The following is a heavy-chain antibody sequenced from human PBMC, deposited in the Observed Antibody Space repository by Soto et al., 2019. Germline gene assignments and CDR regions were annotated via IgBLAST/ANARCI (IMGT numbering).Heavy chain of an antibody. J-gene: IGHJ5*02. V-gene: IGHV4-30-2*01. D-gene: IGHD3-9*01. CDR2: SYHSGRT. CDR3: ARGIRYFDTLNWFDP. Sequence: QLQLQESGSGLVKPSQTLSLTCAVSGGSISSGGYSWSWIRQPPGKGLEWIGYSYHSGRTYYNPSLKSRVTKSVDRYKNQFSLKLSSVTAADTAVYYCARGIRYFDTLNWFDPWGQGTLVTVSS. CDR1: GGSISSGGYS.